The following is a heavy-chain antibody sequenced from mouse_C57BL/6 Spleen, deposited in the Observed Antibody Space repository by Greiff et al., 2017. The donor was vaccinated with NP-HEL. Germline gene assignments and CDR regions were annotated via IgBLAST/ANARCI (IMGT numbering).Heavy chain of an antibody. CDR3: AREDDYDEDFAY. D-gene: IGHD2-4*01. CDR2: IYPRSGNT. J-gene: IGHJ3*01. V-gene: IGHV1-81*01. Sequence: QVQLQQSGAELARPGASVKLSCKASGYTFTSYGISWVKQRTGQGLEWIGGIYPRSGNTYYNEKFKGKATLTADKSSSTAYMELRSLTSEDSAVYFCAREDDYDEDFAYWGQGTLVTVSA. CDR1: GYTFTSYG.